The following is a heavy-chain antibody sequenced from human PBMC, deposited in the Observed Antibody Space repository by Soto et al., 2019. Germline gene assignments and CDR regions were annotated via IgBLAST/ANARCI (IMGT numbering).Heavy chain of an antibody. CDR1: GGSFSGYY. CDR2: INHSGST. J-gene: IGHJ5*02. D-gene: IGHD6-19*01. CDR3: ARLRDLRYSSGWTWLGLNWFDP. V-gene: IGHV4-34*01. Sequence: SETLSLTCAVYGGSFSGYYWSWIRQPPGKGLEWIGEINHSGSTNYNPFLKSRVTISVDTSKNQFSLKLSSVTAADTAVYYCARLRDLRYSSGWTWLGLNWFDPWGQGTLVTVSS.